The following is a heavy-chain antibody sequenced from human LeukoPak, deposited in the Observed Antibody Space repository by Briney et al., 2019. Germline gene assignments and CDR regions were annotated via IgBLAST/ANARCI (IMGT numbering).Heavy chain of an antibody. D-gene: IGHD1-7*01. V-gene: IGHV3-30*03. Sequence: GGSLRLSCAASGLTFSSYAMSWVRQAPGKGLEWVAVISHDGSNKYYADSVKGRFSISRDNSKNTLYLQMNSLRVEDTAVYYCASQTGTTPRWGQGTLVTVSS. J-gene: IGHJ4*02. CDR1: GLTFSSYA. CDR3: ASQTGTTPR. CDR2: ISHDGSNK.